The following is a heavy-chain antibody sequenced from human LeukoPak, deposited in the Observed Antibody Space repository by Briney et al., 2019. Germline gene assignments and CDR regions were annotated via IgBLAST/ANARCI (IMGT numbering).Heavy chain of an antibody. Sequence: SVKVSCKASGGTFSSYAISWVRQAPGQGLEWMGGIIPIFGTANYAQKFQGRVTITADESTSTAYMELSSLRSEDTAVYYCAREYYGSGSYNAVDYWGQGTLVTVTS. CDR3: AREYYGSGSYNAVDY. V-gene: IGHV1-69*13. CDR1: GGTFSSYA. CDR2: IIPIFGTA. D-gene: IGHD3-10*01. J-gene: IGHJ4*02.